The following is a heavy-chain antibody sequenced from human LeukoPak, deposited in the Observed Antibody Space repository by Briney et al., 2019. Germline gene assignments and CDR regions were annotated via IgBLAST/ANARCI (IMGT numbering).Heavy chain of an antibody. CDR2: IYSGGST. V-gene: IGHV3-66*01. D-gene: IGHD3-22*01. Sequence: GGSLRLSCAASGFTVSNNYMSWVRQAPGKGLEWVSIIYSGGSTYYAGSVKGRFTISRDNSKNTLYLQMNSLRAEDTAVYYCAKDDHYDSSGYYYVDAFDIWGQGTMVTVSS. CDR3: AKDDHYDSSGYYYVDAFDI. J-gene: IGHJ3*02. CDR1: GFTVSNNY.